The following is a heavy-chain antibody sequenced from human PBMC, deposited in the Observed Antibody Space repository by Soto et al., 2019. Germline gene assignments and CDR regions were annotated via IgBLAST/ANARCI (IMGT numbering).Heavy chain of an antibody. V-gene: IGHV1-18*01. J-gene: IGHJ4*02. CDR3: GGGGTPIDY. CDR1: GYTFTNFG. Sequence: QVQLVQSGAEVKKPGASVKVSCKTSGYTFTNFGLSWVRQAPGQGLEWMGWISAYNGNTNYAQNFQGRVTMTTDTSTRTGYKGPGGLGSCDTAGYYCGGGGTPIDYWGQGTLVTVSS. CDR2: ISAYNGNT. D-gene: IGHD3-16*01.